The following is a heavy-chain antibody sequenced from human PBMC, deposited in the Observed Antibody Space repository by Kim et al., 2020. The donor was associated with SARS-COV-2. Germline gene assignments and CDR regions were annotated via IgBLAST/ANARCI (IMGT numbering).Heavy chain of an antibody. CDR3: AREGGSSGRCGYFDS. Sequence: GGSLRLSCVTSEFTFTSSIFHWVRQAPGKGLEWVAAMSFDGFSKYFVDSVKGRFTISRDNSKNTMYLELNSLRPDDSAVYYCAREGGSSGRCGYFDSWGQGTLVTVSS. D-gene: IGHD6-19*01. J-gene: IGHJ4*02. CDR1: EFTFTSSI. CDR2: MSFDGFSK. V-gene: IGHV3-30*04.